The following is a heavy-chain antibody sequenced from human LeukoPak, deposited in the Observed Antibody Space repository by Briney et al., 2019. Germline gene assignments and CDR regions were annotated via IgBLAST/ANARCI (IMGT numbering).Heavy chain of an antibody. Sequence: SETLSLTCTVSGDSISSSSYYWGWIRQPPGKGLEWIGSIYYRGSTYYNPSLKSRVTISVDTSKNQFSLKLGSVTAADTAVYFCARHWRRIFLIEYWGQGTLVTVSS. CDR1: GDSISSSSYY. CDR2: IYYRGST. CDR3: ARHWRRIFLIEY. D-gene: IGHD2/OR15-2a*01. J-gene: IGHJ4*02. V-gene: IGHV4-39*01.